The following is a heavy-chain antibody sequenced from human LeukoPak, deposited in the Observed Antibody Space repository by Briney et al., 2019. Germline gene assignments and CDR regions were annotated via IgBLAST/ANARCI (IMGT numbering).Heavy chain of an antibody. V-gene: IGHV3-30*02. J-gene: IGHJ4*02. Sequence: GGSLRLSCAASGFTFSSYGMHWVRQAPGKGLEWVAVIWYDGSNKYYADSVKGRFTISRDNSKNTLYLQMNSLRAEDTAVYYCAKDGAQWPFDYWGQGTLVTVSS. CDR2: IWYDGSNK. D-gene: IGHD6-19*01. CDR3: AKDGAQWPFDY. CDR1: GFTFSSYG.